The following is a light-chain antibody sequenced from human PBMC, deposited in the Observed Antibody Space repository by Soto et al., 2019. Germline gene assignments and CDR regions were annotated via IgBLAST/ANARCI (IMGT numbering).Light chain of an antibody. CDR3: QQYGSSGT. V-gene: IGKV3-20*01. CDR2: GAS. Sequence: PGERATLSCRASQSVSNNYLAWYQQKPGQAPRLLIYGASNRATGIPDRFSGSGSGTDFALTISRLEPEDFAVYYCQQYGSSGTFGQGTKVDIK. CDR1: QSVSNNY. J-gene: IGKJ1*01.